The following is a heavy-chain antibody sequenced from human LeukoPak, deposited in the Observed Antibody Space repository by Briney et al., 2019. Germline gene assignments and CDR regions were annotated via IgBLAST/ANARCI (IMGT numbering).Heavy chain of an antibody. CDR3: AKGVRITMVRGASDI. D-gene: IGHD3-10*01. Sequence: GGSLRLSCAASGFTLSSYAMSWVRQAPGKGLEWVSAISDTGNTYHADSVKGRFTISRDNAKNSLYLQMNSLRAEDTALYYCAKGVRITMVRGASDIWGQGTMVTVSS. V-gene: IGHV3-23*01. CDR2: ISDTGNT. J-gene: IGHJ3*02. CDR1: GFTLSSYA.